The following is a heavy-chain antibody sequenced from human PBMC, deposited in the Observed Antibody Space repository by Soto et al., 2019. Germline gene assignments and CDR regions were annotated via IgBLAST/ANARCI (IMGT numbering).Heavy chain of an antibody. V-gene: IGHV4-31*03. CDR1: GGSISSGGYF. CDR3: AACGNSNYGGAFDI. Sequence: SETLSLTFTVSGGSISSGGYFWSWIRQRPGKGLEWIGYIYYSGSTDYNPSLRSRVTISLDTSKKQFSLKLNSVTAADTAVYYCAACGNSNYGGAFDIWGQGKMVTVSS. CDR2: IYYSGST. J-gene: IGHJ3*02. D-gene: IGHD4-17*01.